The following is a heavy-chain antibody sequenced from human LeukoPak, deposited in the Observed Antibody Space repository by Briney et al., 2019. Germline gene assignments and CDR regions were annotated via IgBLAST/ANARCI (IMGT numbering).Heavy chain of an antibody. CDR3: ARALNTVTTEDY. Sequence: GGSLRLSCAASGFTFSSYAMHWVRQAPGKGLEWVAVISYDGSNKYYADSVKGRFTISRDNSKNTLYLQMNSLRAEDTAVHYCARALNTVTTEDYWGQGTLVTVSS. D-gene: IGHD4-17*01. V-gene: IGHV3-30*04. CDR2: ISYDGSNK. J-gene: IGHJ4*02. CDR1: GFTFSSYA.